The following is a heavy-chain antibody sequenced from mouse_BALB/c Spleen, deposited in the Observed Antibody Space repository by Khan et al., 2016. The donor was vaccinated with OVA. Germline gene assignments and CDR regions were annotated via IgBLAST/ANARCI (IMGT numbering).Heavy chain of an antibody. V-gene: IGHV1-87*01. CDR3: ATHVHYAMDY. CDR2: IFPGNDDT. J-gene: IGHJ4*01. Sequence: VQLKQSGAELARPGASVNLSCKASGYTFTNYWIHWVRQRPGQGLEWIGSIFPGNDDTNYTQKFKGKATLTADKSSSTACMQIRTLASEDSAVYYGATHVHYAMDYWGQGTSVTVSS. CDR1: GYTFTNYW.